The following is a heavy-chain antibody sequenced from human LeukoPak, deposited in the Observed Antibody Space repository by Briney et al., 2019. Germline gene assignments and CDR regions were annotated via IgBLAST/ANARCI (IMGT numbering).Heavy chain of an antibody. D-gene: IGHD6-6*01. CDR2: IYYSGST. CDR3: ARDRRSISSGEA. J-gene: IGHJ5*02. CDR1: SGSISNYY. Sequence: SETLSLTCTVSSGSISNYYWSWLRQPPGKELEWIGYIYYSGSTSYNPSLESRVTISVDTSKNQFSLRLTSVTAADTAVYYCARDRRSISSGEAWGPGTLVTVSS. V-gene: IGHV4-59*01.